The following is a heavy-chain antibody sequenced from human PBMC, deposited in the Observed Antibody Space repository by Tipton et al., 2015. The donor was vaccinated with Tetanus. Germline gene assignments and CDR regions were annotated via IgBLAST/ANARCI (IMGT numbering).Heavy chain of an antibody. Sequence: TLSLTCTVSGGSISSSSYYWGWIRQPPGKGLEWIGYIYYSGSTNYNPSLKSRVTISVDTSKNQFSLKLSSVTAADTAVYYCARDLAARGLDYWGQGTLVTVSS. V-gene: IGHV4-61*01. D-gene: IGHD6-13*01. CDR1: GGSISSSSYY. CDR2: IYYSGST. J-gene: IGHJ4*02. CDR3: ARDLAARGLDY.